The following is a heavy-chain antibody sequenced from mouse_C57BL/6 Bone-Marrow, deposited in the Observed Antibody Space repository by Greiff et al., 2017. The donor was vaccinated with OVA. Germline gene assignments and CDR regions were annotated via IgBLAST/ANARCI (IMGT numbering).Heavy chain of an antibody. J-gene: IGHJ4*01. CDR2: ISSGSSTI. D-gene: IGHD2-4*01. CDR1: GFTFSDYG. Sequence: EVQGVESGGGLVKPGGSLKLSCAASGFTFSDYGMHWVRQAPEKGLEWVAYISSGSSTIYYADTVQGRFTISRDNAKNTLFLQMTSLRSEDTAMYYCARMDYDGYAMDYWGQGTSVTVSS. CDR3: ARMDYDGYAMDY. V-gene: IGHV5-17*01.